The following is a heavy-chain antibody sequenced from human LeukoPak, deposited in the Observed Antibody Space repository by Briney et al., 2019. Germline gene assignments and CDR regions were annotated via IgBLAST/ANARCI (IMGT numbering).Heavy chain of an antibody. Sequence: PGGSLRLSCAASGFTFRTYWVHWVRQAPGKGLVWVAGINGDGSSTNYADSEKGRFTISKDNAKNTVNLQMNSLRAEDTAVYYCTGKEGAQLVYWGQGTLVTVSS. V-gene: IGHV3-74*01. CDR3: TGKEGAQLVY. J-gene: IGHJ4*02. D-gene: IGHD3-10*01. CDR1: GFTFRTYW. CDR2: INGDGSST.